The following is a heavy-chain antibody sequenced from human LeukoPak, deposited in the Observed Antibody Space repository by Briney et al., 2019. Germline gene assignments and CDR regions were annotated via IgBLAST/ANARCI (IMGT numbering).Heavy chain of an antibody. CDR1: GFTFSSYG. J-gene: IGHJ4*02. V-gene: IGHV3-30*03. D-gene: IGHD2-15*01. CDR3: ARLAWVVITATRLEDY. CDR2: ISYDGSNK. Sequence: PGGSLRLSCAASGFTFSSYGMHWVRQAPGKGLEWVAVISYDGSNKYYADSVKGRFTISRDNSKNTLYLQMNSLRAEDTAVYYCARLAWVVITATRLEDYWGQGTLVTVSS.